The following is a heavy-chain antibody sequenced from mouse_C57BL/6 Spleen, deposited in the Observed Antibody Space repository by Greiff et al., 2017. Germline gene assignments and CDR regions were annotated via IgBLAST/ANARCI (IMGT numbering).Heavy chain of an antibody. CDR2: INPNNGGT. J-gene: IGHJ3*01. D-gene: IGHD2-4*01. Sequence: EVQLQQSGPELVKPGASVKIPCKASGYTFTDYNMDWVKQSHGKSLEWIGDINPNNGGTIYNQKFKGKATLTVDKSSSTAYMELRSLTSEDTAVYYCASLDYDYGKAWFAYWGQGTLVTVSA. V-gene: IGHV1-18*01. CDR1: GYTFTDYN. CDR3: ASLDYDYGKAWFAY.